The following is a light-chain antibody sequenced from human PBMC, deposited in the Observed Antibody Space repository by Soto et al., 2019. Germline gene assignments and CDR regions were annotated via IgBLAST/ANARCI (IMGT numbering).Light chain of an antibody. CDR3: QQYGSSGT. CDR2: DAS. J-gene: IGKJ1*01. V-gene: IGKV3-11*01. Sequence: EIVLTQSPATLSLSPGERATLSCRASQSVSSYLAWYQHKPGQSPRLLIYDASNRATGIPARFSGSGSGTDFTLTISSLEPEDFAVYYCQQYGSSGTFGQGTKVKIK. CDR1: QSVSSY.